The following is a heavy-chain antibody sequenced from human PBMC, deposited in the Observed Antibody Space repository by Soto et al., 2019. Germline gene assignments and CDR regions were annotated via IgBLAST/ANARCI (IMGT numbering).Heavy chain of an antibody. CDR2: INPSGGST. J-gene: IGHJ6*02. Sequence: ASVKVSCKASGFTFTSSYMHWVRQAPGQGLEWMGIINPSGGSTTYAQKFQGRVTMTRDTSTSTVFMELSSLRSEDTAVYYCARPKPHAFWSGHQAPYGMDVWGHGTTVTVSS. CDR3: ARPKPHAFWSGHQAPYGMDV. CDR1: GFTFTSSY. D-gene: IGHD3-3*01. V-gene: IGHV1-46*01.